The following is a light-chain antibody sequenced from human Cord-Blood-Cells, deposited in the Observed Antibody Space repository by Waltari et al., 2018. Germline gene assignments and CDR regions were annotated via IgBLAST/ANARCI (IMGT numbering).Light chain of an antibody. CDR2: DAS. CDR3: QQYNSYSPWT. V-gene: IGKV1-5*01. CDR1: QSISSW. Sequence: DIQMTQSPSTLPASVGDRAPITCRASQSISSWLAWYQQKPGKAPKLLIYDASSLESGVPSRFSGSGSGTEFTLTISSLQPDDFATYYCQQYNSYSPWTFGQGTKVEIK. J-gene: IGKJ1*01.